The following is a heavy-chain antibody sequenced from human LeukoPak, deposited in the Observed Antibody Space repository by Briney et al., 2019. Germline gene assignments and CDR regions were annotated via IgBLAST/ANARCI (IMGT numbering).Heavy chain of an antibody. Sequence: ASVKVSCKASGYTFTGYHMHWVRQAPGQGLEWMGWINPNSGGTNYAQKFQDRVTMTKDTSISTAYMELSRLNSDDTAVYYCARNSIRGYFPDMDVWGKGTTVTVSS. J-gene: IGHJ6*03. D-gene: IGHD3-22*01. CDR3: ARNSIRGYFPDMDV. CDR1: GYTFTGYH. V-gene: IGHV1-2*02. CDR2: INPNSGGT.